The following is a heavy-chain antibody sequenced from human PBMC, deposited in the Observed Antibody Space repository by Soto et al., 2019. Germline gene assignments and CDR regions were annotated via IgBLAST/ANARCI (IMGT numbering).Heavy chain of an antibody. CDR1: GGSISSYY. J-gene: IGHJ3*02. V-gene: IGHV4-59*01. CDR3: ARDRDSSAYDDAFDI. Sequence: KTSETLSLTCTVSGGSISSYYWSWIRQPPGKGLEWIGYIYYSGSTNYNPSLKSRVTISVDTSKNQFSLKLSSVTAADTAVYYCARDRDSSAYDDAFDIWGQGTMVTVSS. CDR2: IYYSGST. D-gene: IGHD3-22*01.